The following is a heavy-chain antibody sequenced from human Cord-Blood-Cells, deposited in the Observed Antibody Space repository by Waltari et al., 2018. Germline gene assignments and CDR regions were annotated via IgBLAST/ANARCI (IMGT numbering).Heavy chain of an antibody. Sequence: QVQLQQWGAGLLKPSETLSLTCAVYGGSFSGYYWSWIGQPPGKGLEWIGEINHSGSTNYNPSLKSRVTISVDTSKNQFSLKLSSVTAADTAVYYCARGFNWGLDAFDIWGQGTMVTVSS. D-gene: IGHD7-27*01. CDR1: GGSFSGYY. CDR3: ARGFNWGLDAFDI. CDR2: INHSGST. J-gene: IGHJ3*02. V-gene: IGHV4-34*01.